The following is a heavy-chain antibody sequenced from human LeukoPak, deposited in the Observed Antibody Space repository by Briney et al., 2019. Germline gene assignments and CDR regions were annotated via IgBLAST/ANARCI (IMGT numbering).Heavy chain of an antibody. J-gene: IGHJ4*02. D-gene: IGHD1-26*01. CDR3: ARDRGGSYSAIDC. Sequence: GGSLRLSCAASGFTFSSYSTNWVRQAPGKGLEWVSFISSSSSTIYYADSVKGRFTISRDNAKNSLYLQMNSLRAGDTAVYYCARDRGGSYSAIDCWGQGTLVTVSS. CDR1: GFTFSSYS. CDR2: ISSSSSTI. V-gene: IGHV3-48*04.